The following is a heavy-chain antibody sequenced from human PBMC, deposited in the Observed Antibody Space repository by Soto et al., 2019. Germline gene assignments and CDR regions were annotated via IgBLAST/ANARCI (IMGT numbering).Heavy chain of an antibody. J-gene: IGHJ4*02. Sequence: PSETLSLTCAVYGGSFSGYYWSWIRQPPGKGLEWIGEINHSGSTNYNPSLKSRVTISVDTSKNQFSLKLSSVTAADTAVYYCARGDTAMGFEDWGQGTLVSVAS. CDR1: GGSFSGYY. D-gene: IGHD5-18*01. CDR2: INHSGST. V-gene: IGHV4-34*01. CDR3: ARGDTAMGFED.